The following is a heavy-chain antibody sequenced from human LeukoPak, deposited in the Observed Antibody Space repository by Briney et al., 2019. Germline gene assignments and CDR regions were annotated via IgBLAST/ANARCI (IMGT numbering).Heavy chain of an antibody. J-gene: IGHJ4*02. CDR3: ARELTPGIAAAVDY. Sequence: ASVKVSCKASGYTFTSHGISWVRQAPGQGLEWMGWISAYNGNTNYAQKLQGRVTMTTDTSTSTAYMELRSLRSDDTAVYYCARELTPGIAAAVDYWGQGTLVTVSS. D-gene: IGHD6-13*01. CDR2: ISAYNGNT. CDR1: GYTFTSHG. V-gene: IGHV1-18*01.